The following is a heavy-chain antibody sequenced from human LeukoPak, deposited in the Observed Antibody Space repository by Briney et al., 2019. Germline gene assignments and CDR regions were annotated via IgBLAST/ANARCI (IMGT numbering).Heavy chain of an antibody. CDR2: IYSGGST. J-gene: IGHJ6*02. Sequence: QAGGSLRLSCAASGFTVSSNYMSWVRQAPGKGLEWVSVIYSGGSTYCADSVKGRFTITRDNSKNTLYLQMNSLRAEGTAVYYCARDLYSYGYWYGMDVWGQGTTVTVSS. CDR1: GFTVSSNY. D-gene: IGHD5-18*01. V-gene: IGHV3-66*01. CDR3: ARDLYSYGYWYGMDV.